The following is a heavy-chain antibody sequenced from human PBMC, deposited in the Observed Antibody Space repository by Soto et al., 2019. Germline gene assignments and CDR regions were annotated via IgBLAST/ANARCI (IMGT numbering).Heavy chain of an antibody. Sequence: SETLSLTCTVSGGSISSGGYYWSWIRQHPGKGLEWIGYIYYSGSTYYNPSLKSRVTISVDTSKNQFSLKLSSVTAADTAVYYCATRPIFAVDLDYWGQGTLVTVSS. V-gene: IGHV4-31*03. CDR1: GGSISSGGYY. CDR3: ATRPIFAVDLDY. J-gene: IGHJ4*02. D-gene: IGHD3-3*01. CDR2: IYYSGST.